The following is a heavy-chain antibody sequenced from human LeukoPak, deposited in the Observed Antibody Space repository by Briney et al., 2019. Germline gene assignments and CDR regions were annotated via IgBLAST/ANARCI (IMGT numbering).Heavy chain of an antibody. V-gene: IGHV1-46*01. Sequence: ASVKVSCKASGYTFTSYYMHWVRQAPGQGLEWMGIINPSGGSTSYAQKFQGRVTMTRNTSISTAYMELSSLRSEDTAVYYCARRWGTPRYRSSTSCYWASGMDVWGQGTTVTVSS. CDR2: INPSGGST. CDR3: ARRWGTPRYRSSTSCYWASGMDV. D-gene: IGHD2-2*01. J-gene: IGHJ6*02. CDR1: GYTFTSYY.